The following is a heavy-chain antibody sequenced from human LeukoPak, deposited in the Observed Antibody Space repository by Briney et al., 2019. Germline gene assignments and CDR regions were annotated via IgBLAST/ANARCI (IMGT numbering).Heavy chain of an antibody. CDR3: VRGVGVSRFNYLDS. J-gene: IGHJ4*02. D-gene: IGHD6-13*01. CDR1: GFTFSSFG. Sequence: GRSLTLSCAASGFTFSSFGMHWVRQAPGTGLEWEAVKGRFTISRDNSKNTLYLQMNSLRDDDTAVYYCVRGVGVSRFNYLDSWGQGTLVIVSS. V-gene: IGHV3-33*01.